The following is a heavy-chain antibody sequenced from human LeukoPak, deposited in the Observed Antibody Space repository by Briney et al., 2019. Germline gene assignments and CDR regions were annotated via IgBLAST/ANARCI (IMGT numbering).Heavy chain of an antibody. Sequence: RPSETLSLTCTVSGGSISSGDYYWSWIRQPPGKGLEWIGYIYHSETTYYNPSLKSRVTMSVDTSKNQFSLKLSSVTAADTAVYYCARATIVPAAINWFDPWGQGTLVTASS. D-gene: IGHD2-2*02. CDR2: IYHSETT. CDR3: ARATIVPAAINWFDP. J-gene: IGHJ5*02. CDR1: GGSISSGDYY. V-gene: IGHV4-30-4*01.